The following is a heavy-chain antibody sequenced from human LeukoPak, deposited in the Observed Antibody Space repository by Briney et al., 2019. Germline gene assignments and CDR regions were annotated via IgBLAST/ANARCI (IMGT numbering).Heavy chain of an antibody. CDR2: ISYDGSNK. CDR1: GFTFSSYW. CDR3: ARDKIRFLDRPLYYYYGMDV. V-gene: IGHV3-30-3*01. Sequence: GGSLRLSCAASGFTFSSYWMSWVRQAPGKGLEWVAVISYDGSNKYYADSVKGRFTISRDNSKNTLYLQMNSLRAEDTAVYYCARDKIRFLDRPLYYYYGMDVWGQETTVTVSS. D-gene: IGHD3-3*01. J-gene: IGHJ6*02.